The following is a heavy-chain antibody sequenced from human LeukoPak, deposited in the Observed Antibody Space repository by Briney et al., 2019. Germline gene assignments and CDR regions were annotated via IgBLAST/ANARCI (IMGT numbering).Heavy chain of an antibody. J-gene: IGHJ4*02. Sequence: SVKVSCKASGGTFSSYAISWVRQAPGRGLEWMGGIIPIFGTANYAQKFQGRVTITADKSTSIAYTELSSLRSEDTAVYYCARSGTGAPLDYWGQGTLVTVSS. V-gene: IGHV1-69*06. CDR2: IIPIFGTA. CDR1: GGTFSSYA. CDR3: ARSGTGAPLDY. D-gene: IGHD6-13*01.